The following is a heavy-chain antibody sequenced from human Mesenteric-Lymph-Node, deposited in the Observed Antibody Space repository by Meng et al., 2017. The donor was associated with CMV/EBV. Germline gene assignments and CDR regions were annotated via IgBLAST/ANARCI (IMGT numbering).Heavy chain of an antibody. J-gene: IGHJ3*02. CDR2: IKQDGSEK. CDR3: AREGPEYDTNDAFDI. D-gene: IGHD3-22*01. V-gene: IGHV3-7*01. Sequence: GGSLRLSCAASGFTFSSYWMSWVRQAPGKGLEWVANIKQDGSEKYYVDSVKGRFTISRDNAKNSLYLQMNSLRAEDTAVYYCAREGPEYDTNDAFDIWGQGTMVTVSS. CDR1: GFTFSSYW.